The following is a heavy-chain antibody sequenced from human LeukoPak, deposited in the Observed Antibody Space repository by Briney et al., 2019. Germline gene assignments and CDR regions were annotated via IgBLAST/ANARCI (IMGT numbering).Heavy chain of an antibody. CDR3: ARYRWDGMDV. J-gene: IGHJ6*02. CDR2: IYPDDSDT. Sequence: GESLKISCKGSGYTFTNYLIGWVRQMPGKGLECLGIIYPDDSDTRYRPSFQGHVTISVDKSISTAYLQWSSLKASDTAMYYCARYRWDGMDVWGQGTTVTVSS. D-gene: IGHD4-23*01. V-gene: IGHV5-51*01. CDR1: GYTFTNYL.